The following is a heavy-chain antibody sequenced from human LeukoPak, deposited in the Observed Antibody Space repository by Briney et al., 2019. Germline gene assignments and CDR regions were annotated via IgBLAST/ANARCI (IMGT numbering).Heavy chain of an antibody. CDR1: GYTFTSYY. V-gene: IGHV1-46*01. CDR2: INPSGGST. J-gene: IGHJ4*02. D-gene: IGHD3-22*01. CDR3: GRGGHGRPIVVAH. Sequence: GASVKVSCKASGYTFTSYYMHWVRQAPGQGLEWMGIINPSGGSTSYAQKFQGRVTMTRETSTSTVYMELSSLRSEEAAVYYCGRGGHGRPIVVAHWGQGTLVTVSS.